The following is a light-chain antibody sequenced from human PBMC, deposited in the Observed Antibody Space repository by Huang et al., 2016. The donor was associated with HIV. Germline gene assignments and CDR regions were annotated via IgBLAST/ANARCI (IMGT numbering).Light chain of an antibody. CDR1: QSVSSN. J-gene: IGKJ1*01. V-gene: IGKV3-15*01. CDR2: GAS. Sequence: EIVMTQSPATLSVSPGERATLSCRASQSVSSNLACYQQKPGKAPRLLIYGASTRATGIPARFSGSGSGTEFTLTISSLQSEDFAVYYCQQYNKWPPWTFGQGTKVEIK. CDR3: QQYNKWPPWT.